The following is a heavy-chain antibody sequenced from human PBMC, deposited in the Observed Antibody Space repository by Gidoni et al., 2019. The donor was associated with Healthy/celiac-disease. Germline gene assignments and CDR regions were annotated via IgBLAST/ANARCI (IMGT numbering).Heavy chain of an antibody. D-gene: IGHD3-22*01. J-gene: IGHJ6*02. CDR2: IYSGGST. V-gene: IGHV3-53*01. Sequence: EVQLVESGGGLIQAGGSLRPCCAAAGFTSSSNYSRRVRQAPGKGLEWVSVIYSGGSTYYADSVKGRFTISRDNSKNTLYLQMNSLRAEDTAVYYCARDLTLSSGPENYYYYYGMDVWGQGTTVTVSS. CDR1: GFTSSSNY. CDR3: ARDLTLSSGPENYYYYYGMDV.